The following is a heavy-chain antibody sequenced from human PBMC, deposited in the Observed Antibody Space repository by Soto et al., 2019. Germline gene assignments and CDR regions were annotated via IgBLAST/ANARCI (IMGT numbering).Heavy chain of an antibody. J-gene: IGHJ1*01. CDR1: GGTFSSYT. Sequence: GASVKVSCKASGGTFSSYTISWVRQAPGQGLEWMGRIIPILGIANYAQKFQGRVTMTEDTSTDTAYMELSSLRSEDTAVYYCAMNFWPYDSGSPRDFQHWGQGTLVTVSS. CDR2: IIPILGIA. CDR3: AMNFWPYDSGSPRDFQH. V-gene: IGHV1-69*02. D-gene: IGHD3-10*01.